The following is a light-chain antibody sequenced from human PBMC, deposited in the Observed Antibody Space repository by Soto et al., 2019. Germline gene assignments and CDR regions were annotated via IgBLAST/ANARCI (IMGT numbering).Light chain of an antibody. CDR3: QQRINLPLT. CDR2: DAS. Sequence: EIVLTQSPATLSLSPGERATLSCRASQSVSSFLAWYQQKPGQAPSLLIYDASKRATGIPTRFSGSGSGTDVTITISSQEPEDLAVYSCQQRINLPLTFDGGTKVEI. CDR1: QSVSSF. J-gene: IGKJ4*02. V-gene: IGKV3-11*01.